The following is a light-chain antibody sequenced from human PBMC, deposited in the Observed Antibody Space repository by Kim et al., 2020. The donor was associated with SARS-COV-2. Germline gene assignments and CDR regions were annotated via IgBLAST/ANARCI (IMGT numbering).Light chain of an antibody. CDR2: QDN. Sequence: SVSQGQTASITCSGDKLGDKYACWYQQKPGQSPVLVIYQDNKRPSGIPERFSGSNSGNTATLTISGTHAMDEADYYCQAWDSSTYVFGTGTKVTVL. J-gene: IGLJ1*01. CDR1: KLGDKY. CDR3: QAWDSSTYV. V-gene: IGLV3-1*01.